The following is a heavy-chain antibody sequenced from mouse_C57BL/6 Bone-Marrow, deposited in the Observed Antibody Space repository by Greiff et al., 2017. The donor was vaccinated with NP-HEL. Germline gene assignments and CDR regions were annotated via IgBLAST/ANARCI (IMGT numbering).Heavy chain of an antibody. Sequence: DVKLVESGGDLVKPGGSLKLSCAASGFTFSSYGMSWVRQTPDKRLEWVATISSGGSYTYYPDSVKGRFPISRDNAKNTLYLQMSSLKSEDTAMYYCARQDYDYDGFAYWGQGTLVTVSA. CDR3: ARQDYDYDGFAY. CDR1: GFTFSSYG. CDR2: ISSGGSYT. V-gene: IGHV5-6*02. J-gene: IGHJ3*01. D-gene: IGHD2-4*01.